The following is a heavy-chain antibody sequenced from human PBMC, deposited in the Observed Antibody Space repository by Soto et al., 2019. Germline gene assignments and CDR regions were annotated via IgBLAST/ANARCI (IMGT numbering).Heavy chain of an antibody. CDR3: ARSFIAAVGGYGLDV. J-gene: IGHJ6*02. V-gene: IGHV4-30-2*01. CDR2: IYQSGNT. CDR1: GGSISSGGYS. D-gene: IGHD6-13*01. Sequence: QLQLQESGSGLVKPSQTLSLTCAVSGGSISSGGYSWSWIRQPPGKGLEWIGYIYQSGNTYYNPSLKSRVTISVDRSKNQFSLKLSSVTVADTAVYYCARSFIAAVGGYGLDVWGQGTTVTVSS.